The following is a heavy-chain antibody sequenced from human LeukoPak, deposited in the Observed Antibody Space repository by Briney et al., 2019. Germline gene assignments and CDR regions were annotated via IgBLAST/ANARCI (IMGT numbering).Heavy chain of an antibody. Sequence: SGGSLRLSCVGSGFSFSSAWMNWVRQAPGKGLEWVSYISSSSSTIYYADSVKGRFTISRDNAKNSLYLQMNSLRAEDTAVYYCARRRLVGSSWYFDYWGQGTLVTVSS. CDR3: ARRRLVGSSWYFDY. CDR1: GFSFSSAW. J-gene: IGHJ4*02. CDR2: ISSSSSTI. D-gene: IGHD6-13*01. V-gene: IGHV3-48*04.